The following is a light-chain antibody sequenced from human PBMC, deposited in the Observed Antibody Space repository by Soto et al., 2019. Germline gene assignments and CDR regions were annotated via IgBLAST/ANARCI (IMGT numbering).Light chain of an antibody. J-gene: IGKJ1*01. CDR2: GAS. V-gene: IGKV3-15*01. CDR3: LQYHNLWA. Sequence: EIVLTQSPATLSVSPGAGAPLSCRASQSVGSNLGWYQQKPGQAPRLLIYGASTRATGTPARFSGSGSGTEFTLTISSLQSEDFTVYSCLQYHNLWAFGQGTKVDIK. CDR1: QSVGSN.